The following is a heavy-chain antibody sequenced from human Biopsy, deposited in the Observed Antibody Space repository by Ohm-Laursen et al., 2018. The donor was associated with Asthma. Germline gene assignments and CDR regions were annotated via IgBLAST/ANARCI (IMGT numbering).Heavy chain of an antibody. J-gene: IGHJ6*02. CDR2: ISKDASTQ. V-gene: IGHV3-30*15. Sequence: SLRLSCAASGFAVSRDYMFWVRQAPGKGLEWVGVISKDASTQDYADSVKGRFTMARDNSKNTLYLQMSSLRVEDTAVYYCAKDPRIYGDNVAGMDVWGQGTAVNVSS. D-gene: IGHD4-17*01. CDR1: GFAVSRDY. CDR3: AKDPRIYGDNVAGMDV.